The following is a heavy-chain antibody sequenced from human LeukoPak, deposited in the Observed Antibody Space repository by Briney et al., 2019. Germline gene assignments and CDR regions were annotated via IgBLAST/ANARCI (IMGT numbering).Heavy chain of an antibody. V-gene: IGHV3-23*01. D-gene: IGHD3-10*01. Sequence: GGSLRLSCAAAGFTFSNYAMTWVRQAPGKGLEWVSSISGSGGSTYYADSVKGRFTISRDNSKNTLYLQMYSLRAEDTAVYYCARAATYYYGSGSHYWGQGTLVTVSS. CDR2: ISGSGGST. CDR1: GFTFSNYA. J-gene: IGHJ4*02. CDR3: ARAATYYYGSGSHY.